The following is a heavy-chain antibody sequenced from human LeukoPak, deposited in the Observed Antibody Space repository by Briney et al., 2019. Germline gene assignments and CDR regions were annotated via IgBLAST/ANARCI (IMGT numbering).Heavy chain of an antibody. J-gene: IGHJ3*02. CDR1: GFTFSNAW. V-gene: IGHV3-15*01. D-gene: IGHD2-15*01. Sequence: GGSLRLSCAASGFTFSNAWMSWVRQAPGKGLEWVGRIKSRPEGGTTDCAAPVKGRFTISRDDSKNTLYLQMNSLKTEDTALYYCTSLTSYCSGGSCYLLDAFDIWGQGTMVTVSS. CDR3: TSLTSYCSGGSCYLLDAFDI. CDR2: IKSRPEGGTT.